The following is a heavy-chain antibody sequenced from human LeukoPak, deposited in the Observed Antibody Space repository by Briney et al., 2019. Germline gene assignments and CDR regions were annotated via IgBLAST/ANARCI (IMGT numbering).Heavy chain of an antibody. CDR2: ISGNNDGT. J-gene: IGHJ4*02. V-gene: IGHV1-18*04. Sequence: ASLKLSCTASGYTFTTFCISWVRQAPGQGLEWMGWISGNNDGTNYAQNLQGRVTMTTDTSTSTAYMELRSLRSDDTAVYYCARESSSGWDWGQGTLVTVSS. CDR1: GYTFTTFC. D-gene: IGHD6-19*01. CDR3: ARESSSGWD.